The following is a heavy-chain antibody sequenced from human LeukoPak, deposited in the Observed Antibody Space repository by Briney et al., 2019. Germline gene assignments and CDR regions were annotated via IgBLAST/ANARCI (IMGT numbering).Heavy chain of an antibody. D-gene: IGHD3-22*01. CDR3: ARLKYDSSGYYPLHAFDI. CDR1: GDSVSSSSAA. V-gene: IGHV6-1*01. CDR2: TYYRSKWYD. Sequence: SQTLSLTCAIPGDSVSSSSAAWSWIRQSPSRGLEWLGRTYYRSKWYDDYAVSVKSRITINPDTSKNQFSLQLSSVTAADTAVYYCARLKYDSSGYYPLHAFDIWGQGTMVTVSS. J-gene: IGHJ3*02.